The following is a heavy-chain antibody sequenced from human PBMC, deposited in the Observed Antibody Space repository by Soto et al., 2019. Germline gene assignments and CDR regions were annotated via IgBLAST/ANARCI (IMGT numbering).Heavy chain of an antibody. D-gene: IGHD4-17*01. J-gene: IGHJ4*02. V-gene: IGHV3-30-3*01. CDR1: GFTFSSYA. CDR2: ISYDGSNK. Sequence: QVQLVESGGGVVQPGRSLRLSCAASGFTFSSYAMHWVRQAPGKGLEWVAVISYDGSNKYYADSVKGRFTISRDNSKNTLYLQMNSLRAEDTAVYYCAPDYGGDYWGQGTLLTVSS. CDR3: APDYGGDY.